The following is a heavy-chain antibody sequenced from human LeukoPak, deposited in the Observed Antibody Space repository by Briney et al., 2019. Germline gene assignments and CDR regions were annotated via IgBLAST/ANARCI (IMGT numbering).Heavy chain of an antibody. CDR2: INPSGGST. CDR3: ARGEGGSGYEEYFDY. Sequence: ASVTVSCKASGCTFTSYYMHWVRQAPGQGREWMGLINPSGGSTSYAQKFQGRVTMTRDTSTSTVYMELSSLRSEDTAVYYCARGEGGSGYEEYFDYWGQGTLVTVSS. V-gene: IGHV1-46*01. D-gene: IGHD3-22*01. J-gene: IGHJ4*02. CDR1: GCTFTSYY.